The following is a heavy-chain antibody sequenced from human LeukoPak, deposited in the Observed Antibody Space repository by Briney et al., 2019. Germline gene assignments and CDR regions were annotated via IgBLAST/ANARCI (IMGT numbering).Heavy chain of an antibody. J-gene: IGHJ5*01. CDR2: INPNSGGT. CDR1: GYTFTGYY. V-gene: IGHV1-2*02. CDR3: AREGYYGSGSYPYNWFDS. Sequence: ASVKVSCKASGYTFTGYYMHWVRQAPGQGLEWMGWINPNSGGTNYAQKFQGRVTMTRDTSISTAYMELSRLRSEDTAVYYCAREGYYGSGSYPYNWFDSWGQGTLVTVSS. D-gene: IGHD3-10*01.